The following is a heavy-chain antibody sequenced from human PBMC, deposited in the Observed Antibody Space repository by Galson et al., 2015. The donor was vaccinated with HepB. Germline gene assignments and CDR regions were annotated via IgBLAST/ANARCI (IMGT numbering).Heavy chain of an antibody. Sequence: SLRLSCAASGFTFSSYGMHWVRQAPGKGLEWVAFIRYDGSNKYYADSVKGRFTISRDNSKNTLYLQMNSLRAEDTAVYYCARESPDYDFWSGYYKSYYYYYMDVWGKGTTVTVSS. CDR3: ARESPDYDFWSGYYKSYYYYYMDV. D-gene: IGHD3-3*01. V-gene: IGHV3-30*02. CDR2: IRYDGSNK. CDR1: GFTFSSYG. J-gene: IGHJ6*03.